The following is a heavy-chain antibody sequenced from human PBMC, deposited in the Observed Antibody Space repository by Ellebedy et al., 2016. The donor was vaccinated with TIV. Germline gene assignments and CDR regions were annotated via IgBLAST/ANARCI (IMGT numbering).Heavy chain of an antibody. V-gene: IGHV4-31*03. Sequence: SETLSLTXTVSGGSISSGGYFWNWIRQHPGKGLEWIGYIYSSGSTYHNPSLKSRVTISVDTSKNQFSLRLSSVTAADTAVYYCARDRANSRFVEPYYYYGIDVWGQGTTVTVSS. D-gene: IGHD2-15*01. CDR3: ARDRANSRFVEPYYYYGIDV. J-gene: IGHJ6*02. CDR1: GGSISSGGYF. CDR2: IYSSGST.